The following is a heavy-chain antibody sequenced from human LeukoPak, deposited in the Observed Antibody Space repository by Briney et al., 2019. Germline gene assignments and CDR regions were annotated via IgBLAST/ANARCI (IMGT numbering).Heavy chain of an antibody. CDR1: GGTFSSYA. V-gene: IGHV1-69*04. CDR3: ARDPGSTMIVEKVKDY. CDR2: IIPILGIA. Sequence: GASVKVSCKASGGTFSSYAISWVRQAPGQGLEWMGRIIPILGIANYAQKFQGRVTITADKSTSTAYMELSSLRSEDTAVYYCARDPGSTMIVEKVKDYWGQGTLVTVYS. J-gene: IGHJ4*02. D-gene: IGHD3-22*01.